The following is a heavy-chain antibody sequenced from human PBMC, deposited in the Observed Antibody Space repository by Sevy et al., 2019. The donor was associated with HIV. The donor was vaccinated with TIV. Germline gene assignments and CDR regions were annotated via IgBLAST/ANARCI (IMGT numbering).Heavy chain of an antibody. Sequence: ASVKVPGKVSGYTLTQLSMHWVRQAPGKGLEWMARFDPEDGETIYAQKFQGRVTMTEDTSTDTAYMELSSLRSEDTAVYYCATTKDYYDNSAYPFDYWGQGTLVTVSS. CDR2: FDPEDGET. J-gene: IGHJ4*02. V-gene: IGHV1-24*01. D-gene: IGHD3-22*01. CDR1: GYTLTQLS. CDR3: ATTKDYYDNSAYPFDY.